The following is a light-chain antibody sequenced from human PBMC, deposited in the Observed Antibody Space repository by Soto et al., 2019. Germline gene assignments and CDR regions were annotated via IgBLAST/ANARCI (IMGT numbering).Light chain of an antibody. V-gene: IGKV3-20*01. CDR2: GAS. Sequence: EIVLTQSPGTLSLSPGERATLSCRASQSINSRYLARYRQKPGQAPRLLIYGASSRATGIPDRFSGSGSGTDFTLTISRLEPEDFAVYYCQQFGSSPGFTFGPGTKVDIK. J-gene: IGKJ3*01. CDR3: QQFGSSPGFT. CDR1: QSINSRY.